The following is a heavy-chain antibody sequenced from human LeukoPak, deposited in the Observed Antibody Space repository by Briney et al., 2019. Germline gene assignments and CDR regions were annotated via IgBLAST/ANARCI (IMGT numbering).Heavy chain of an antibody. CDR3: PRDRYSSSWPIDY. J-gene: IGHJ4*02. D-gene: IGHD6-13*01. CDR1: GFTFGDYA. CDR2: IRSKAYGGTT. Sequence: GGSLTLSCTASGFTFGDYAMSWVRQAPGKGLEWVGFIRSKAYGGTTEYAAAVKGRLNISRDDSNRIAYLQLTSLKTEDTAVYYCPRDRYSSSWPIDYWGQGTLVTVSS. V-gene: IGHV3-49*04.